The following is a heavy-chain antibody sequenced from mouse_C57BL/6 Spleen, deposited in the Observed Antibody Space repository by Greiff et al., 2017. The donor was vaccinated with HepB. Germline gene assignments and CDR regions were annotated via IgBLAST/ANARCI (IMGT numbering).Heavy chain of an antibody. V-gene: IGHV14-4*01. Sequence: EVQLQQSGAELVRPGASVKLSCTASGFNIKDDYMHWVKQRPEQGLEWIGWIDPENGDTEYASKFQGKATITADTSSNTAYLQRSSLTSEDTAVYYCTTDYYGSNGYWGQGTTLTVSS. D-gene: IGHD1-1*01. CDR1: GFNIKDDY. CDR2: IDPENGDT. CDR3: TTDYYGSNGY. J-gene: IGHJ2*01.